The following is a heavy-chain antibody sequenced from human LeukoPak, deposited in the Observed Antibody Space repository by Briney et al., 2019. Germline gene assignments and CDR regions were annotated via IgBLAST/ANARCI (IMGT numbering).Heavy chain of an antibody. CDR1: GGSISSYY. D-gene: IGHD1/OR15-1a*01. V-gene: IGHV4-59*01. J-gene: IGHJ6*03. Sequence: PSETLSLTCTVSGGSISSYYWSWIRQPPGKGLEWIGYIYYSGSTNYNPSLKSRVTISVDTSKNQFSLKLSSVTAADTAVYYCARVGEHGYYMDVWGKGTTVTISS. CDR3: ARVGEHGYYMDV. CDR2: IYYSGST.